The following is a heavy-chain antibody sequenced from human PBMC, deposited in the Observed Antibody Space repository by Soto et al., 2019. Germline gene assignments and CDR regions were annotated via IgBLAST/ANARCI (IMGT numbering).Heavy chain of an antibody. CDR2: INWNGGST. D-gene: IGHD2-2*01. J-gene: IGHJ5*02. V-gene: IGHV3-20*01. CDR3: ARGYCSSTSCFFQNWFDP. Sequence: GGSLRLSCAASGFTFDDYGMSWVRQAPGKGLEWVSGINWNGGSTGYADSWKGRFTISRDNAKNSLYLQMNSLRAEDTALYHCARGYCSSTSCFFQNWFDPWGQGTLVTVSS. CDR1: GFTFDDYG.